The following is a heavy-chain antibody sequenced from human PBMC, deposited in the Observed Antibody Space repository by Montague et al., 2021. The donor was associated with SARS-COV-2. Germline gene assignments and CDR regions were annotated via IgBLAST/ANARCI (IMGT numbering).Heavy chain of an antibody. CDR3: ARTRGYDPLFDF. CDR1: GGSISSNF. Sequence: SKTLSLTCTVSGGSISSNFWSWIRQPPGKGLEWIGYIYYSGSTNYNPSLKGRVTISVDTSKKQFSLQLSSVTAADTAVYYCARTRGYDPLFDFWGQGTLVTVPS. J-gene: IGHJ4*02. V-gene: IGHV4-59*01. D-gene: IGHD5-12*01. CDR2: IYYSGST.